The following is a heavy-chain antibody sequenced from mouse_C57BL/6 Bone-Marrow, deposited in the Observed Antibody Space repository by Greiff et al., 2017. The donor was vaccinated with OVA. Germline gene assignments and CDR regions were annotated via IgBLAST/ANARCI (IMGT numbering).Heavy chain of an antibody. V-gene: IGHV2-9*01. CDR1: GFSLTSYG. J-gene: IGHJ1*03. Sequence: VQVVESGPGLVAPSQSLSITCTVSGFSLTSYGVDWVRQPPGTGLEWLGVIWGGGSSNYISALLSRLCISKDNTKSQVFVKMNSRQTDDTAMYYCAKHEGHSNCLHWYFDVWGTGTTVTVSS. CDR3: AKHEGHSNCLHWYFDV. D-gene: IGHD2-5*01. CDR2: IWGGGSS.